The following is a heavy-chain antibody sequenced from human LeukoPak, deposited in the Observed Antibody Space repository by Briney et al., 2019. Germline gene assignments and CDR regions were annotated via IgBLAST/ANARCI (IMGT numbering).Heavy chain of an antibody. Sequence: PGGTLRLSCAASGFTFRTYGTSWVRQAPGKGLDWVSAISGSGGSTHYAGSVTGRYTIYRDNSKNTLYLQMNSLRRQRTAVYNFAKSGGVRFDPWGQGTLVTVSS. CDR2: ISGSGGST. D-gene: IGHD3-16*01. CDR1: GFTFRTYG. J-gene: IGHJ5*02. CDR3: AKSGGVRFDP. V-gene: IGHV3-23*01.